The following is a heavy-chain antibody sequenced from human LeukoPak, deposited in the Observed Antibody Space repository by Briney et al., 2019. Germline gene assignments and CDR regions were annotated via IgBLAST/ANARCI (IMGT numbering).Heavy chain of an antibody. CDR3: ASGYCSGWYSWTGFDY. CDR1: GFTFSSYS. D-gene: IGHD6-19*01. CDR2: ISSSSSYI. Sequence: GESLRLSCAASGFTFSSYSMNWVRQAPGKGLEWVSSISSSSSYIYYADSVKGRFTISRDNAKNTLYLQVNSLRAEDTAVYYCASGYCSGWYSWTGFDYWGQGTLVTVSS. J-gene: IGHJ4*02. V-gene: IGHV3-21*01.